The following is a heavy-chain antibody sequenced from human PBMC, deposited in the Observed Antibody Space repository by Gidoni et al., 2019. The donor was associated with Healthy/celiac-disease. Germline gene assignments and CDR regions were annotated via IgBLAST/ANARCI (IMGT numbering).Heavy chain of an antibody. CDR1: GFTFSSYE. CDR3: AREWLIIEGFDP. D-gene: IGHD3-10*01. V-gene: IGHV3-48*03. Sequence: EVQLVESGGGLVQPGGSLRLSCSASGFTFSSYEMNWVRQAPGKGLEWVSYISSSGSTIYYADSVKGRFTISRDNAKNSLYLQMNSLRAEDTAVYYCAREWLIIEGFDPWGQGTLVTVSS. CDR2: ISSSGSTI. J-gene: IGHJ5*02.